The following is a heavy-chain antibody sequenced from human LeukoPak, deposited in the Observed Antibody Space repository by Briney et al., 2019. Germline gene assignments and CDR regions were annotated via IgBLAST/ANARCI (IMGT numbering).Heavy chain of an antibody. CDR1: GFTFSSSG. Sequence: GGSLRFSXAASGFTFSSSGMHWVRQAPGKGLEWVAFISYDGSNRYYADSVKGRFTISRDNSKNTLYLQMNSLRAEDTAVYYCAKETRGSYSDYWGQGTLVTVSS. J-gene: IGHJ4*02. CDR3: AKETRGSYSDY. CDR2: ISYDGSNR. V-gene: IGHV3-30*02. D-gene: IGHD5-12*01.